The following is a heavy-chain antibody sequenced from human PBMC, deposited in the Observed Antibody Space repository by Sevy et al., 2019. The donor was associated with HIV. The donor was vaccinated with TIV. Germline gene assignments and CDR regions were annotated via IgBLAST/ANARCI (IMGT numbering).Heavy chain of an antibody. Sequence: GGSLRLSCTGSGFTFGDHAVSWFRQAPGKGLEWVGLIRTKPYGGTIEYAASVEGRFTISRDDFKSVAYLQMSSLKNEDTAMYYCARDRETHDKILTYCAFDCWGPGTLVTVSS. D-gene: IGHD3-9*01. CDR1: GFTFGDHA. V-gene: IGHV3-49*03. CDR3: ARDRETHDKILTYCAFDC. J-gene: IGHJ4*02. CDR2: IRTKPYGGTI.